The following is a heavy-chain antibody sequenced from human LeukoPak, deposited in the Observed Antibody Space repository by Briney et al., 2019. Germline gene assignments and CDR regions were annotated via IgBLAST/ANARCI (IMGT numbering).Heavy chain of an antibody. Sequence: ASVKVSCKASGYTFTSYGISWVRQAPGQGLEWMGWISAYNGNTNYAQKLQGRVTMTTDTSTSTDYMELRSLRSDDTAVYHCARERETAYDILTGGDFDYWGQGTLVTVSS. D-gene: IGHD3-9*01. CDR3: ARERETAYDILTGGDFDY. CDR1: GYTFTSYG. CDR2: ISAYNGNT. J-gene: IGHJ4*02. V-gene: IGHV1-18*01.